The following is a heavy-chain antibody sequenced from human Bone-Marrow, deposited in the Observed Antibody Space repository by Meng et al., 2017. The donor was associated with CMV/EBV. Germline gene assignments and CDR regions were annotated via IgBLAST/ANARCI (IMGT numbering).Heavy chain of an antibody. V-gene: IGHV3-7*01. CDR2: IKQDGSEK. CDR3: ARTRGYSYGYGFDY. D-gene: IGHD5-18*01. Sequence: GESLKISCAASGFTFSSYWMSWVRQAPGKGLEWVANIKQDGSEKYYVDSVKGRFTISRDNANISLYLQMNSLRAEDTAVYYCARTRGYSYGYGFDYWGQGTLVTVSS. CDR1: GFTFSSYW. J-gene: IGHJ4*02.